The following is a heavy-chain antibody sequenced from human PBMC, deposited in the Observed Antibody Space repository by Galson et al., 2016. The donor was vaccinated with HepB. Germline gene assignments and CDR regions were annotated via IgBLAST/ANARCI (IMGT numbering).Heavy chain of an antibody. CDR3: GRVRVGLSYGPTPYYIDS. Sequence: TLSLTCDVSGDSITRGGYYWSWIRQTPGRGLEWIGYLHYRGNTYYNPSLQSRVTIMLGTSTTQFLLRLNSVTAADTAVYYCGRVRVGLSYGPTPYYIDSWGQGTLVTVSS. D-gene: IGHD3-16*01. CDR1: GDSITRGGYY. V-gene: IGHV4-30-4*01. CDR2: LHYRGNT. J-gene: IGHJ4*02.